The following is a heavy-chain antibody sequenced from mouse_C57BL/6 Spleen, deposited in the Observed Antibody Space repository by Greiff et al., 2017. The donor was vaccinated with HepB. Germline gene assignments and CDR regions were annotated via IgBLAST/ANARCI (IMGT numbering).Heavy chain of an antibody. Sequence: VKLMESGPELVKPGASVKISCKASGYAFSSSWMNWVKQRPGKGLEWIGRIYPGDGDTNYNGKFKGKATLTADKSSSTAYMQLSSLTSEDSAVYFCARLYYGAMDYWGQGTSVTVSS. CDR3: ARLYYGAMDY. CDR1: GYAFSSSW. D-gene: IGHD1-1*01. V-gene: IGHV1-82*01. CDR2: IYPGDGDT. J-gene: IGHJ4*01.